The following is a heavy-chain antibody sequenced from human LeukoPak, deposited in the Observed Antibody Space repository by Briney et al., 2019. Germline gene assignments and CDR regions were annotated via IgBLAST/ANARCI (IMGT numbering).Heavy chain of an antibody. CDR2: ISSSSSYI. CDR1: GFTFSSYS. Sequence: GGSLRLSCAASGFTFSSYSMNWVRQAPGKGLEWVSSISSSSSYIYYADSVKGRFTISRDNAKNSLYLQMNSLRAEDTAVYYCARAKAPSITIIKGLWFDPWGQGTLVTVSS. CDR3: ARAKAPSITIIKGLWFDP. D-gene: IGHD3-3*01. J-gene: IGHJ5*02. V-gene: IGHV3-21*01.